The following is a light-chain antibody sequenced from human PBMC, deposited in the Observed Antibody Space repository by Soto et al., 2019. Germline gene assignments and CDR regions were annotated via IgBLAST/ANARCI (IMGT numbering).Light chain of an antibody. J-gene: IGKJ5*01. CDR3: QQRSHWPIT. Sequence: EIVLTQSPATLSLSPGERATLSCRASQSVSSYLAWYQQKPGQAPRLLIYDASNRATGIPTRFSGSGSGTDFTLTISSLEPDDFAVYYCQQRSHWPITFGQGTRLEIK. CDR2: DAS. V-gene: IGKV3-11*01. CDR1: QSVSSY.